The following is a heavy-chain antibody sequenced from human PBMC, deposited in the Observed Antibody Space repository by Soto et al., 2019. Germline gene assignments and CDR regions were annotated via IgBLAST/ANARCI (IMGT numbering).Heavy chain of an antibody. CDR3: ARMLGESGYYYPHLDY. Sequence: SETLSLTCTVSGGSISSYYWSWIRQPPGKGLEWIGYIYYSGSTNYNPSLKSRVTISVDTSKNQFSLKLSSVTAADTAVYYCARMLGESGYYYPHLDYWGQGTLVTVSS. V-gene: IGHV4-59*01. CDR1: GGSISSYY. CDR2: IYYSGST. J-gene: IGHJ4*02. D-gene: IGHD3-22*01.